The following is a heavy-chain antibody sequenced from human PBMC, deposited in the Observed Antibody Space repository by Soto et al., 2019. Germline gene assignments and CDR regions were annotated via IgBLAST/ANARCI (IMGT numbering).Heavy chain of an antibody. CDR3: ARARGITVRGVIPPFHRGGYYFDY. D-gene: IGHD3-16*02. J-gene: IGHJ4*02. V-gene: IGHV4-30-4*01. CDR1: GGSISSGDYY. CDR2: IYYSGST. Sequence: SETLSLTCTVSGGSISSGDYYWSWIRQPPGKGLEWIGYIYYSGSTYYNPSLKSRVTISVDTSKNQFSLKLSSVTAADTAVYYCARARGITVRGVIPPFHRGGYYFDYWGQGTLVTVSS.